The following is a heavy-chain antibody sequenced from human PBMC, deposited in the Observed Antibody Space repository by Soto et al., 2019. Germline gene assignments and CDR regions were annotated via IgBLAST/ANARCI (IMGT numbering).Heavy chain of an antibody. Sequence: QITLKESGPTLVKPTQTLTLTCTFSGVSLSTSGVNVGGFRQPPGKALEWLALVYWDCEKRYSPSLQNRLTVTTDTSRNQVVRKMPNMDPVATATYYSAHRRLYCGSTAATKNHIYLGACAQGPMVTVSS. D-gene: IGHD2-2*01. CDR3: AHRRLYCGSTAATKNHIYLGA. CDR2: VYWDCEK. V-gene: IGHV2-5*02. CDR1: GVSLSTSGVN. J-gene: IGHJ5*02.